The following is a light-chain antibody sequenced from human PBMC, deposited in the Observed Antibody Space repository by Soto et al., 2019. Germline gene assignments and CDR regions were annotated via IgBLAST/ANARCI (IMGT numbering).Light chain of an antibody. V-gene: IGLV1-44*01. CDR1: SSNIGRNT. Sequence: QSVLTQPPSTSGTPGQRVTISCSGSSSNIGRNTVNWYQQLPGTAPKLLIHSNNQRPSGVPDRFSGSKSGTSASLAISGLQSEDESDFYCATWDDSLNGPVFAGGTKLTVL. CDR3: ATWDDSLNGPV. CDR2: SNN. J-gene: IGLJ3*02.